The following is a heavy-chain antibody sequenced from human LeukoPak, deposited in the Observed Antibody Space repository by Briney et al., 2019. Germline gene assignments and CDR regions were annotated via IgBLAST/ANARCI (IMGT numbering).Heavy chain of an antibody. CDR1: GFTFSTHA. Sequence: GGSLRLSCAASGFTFSTHAMTWVRQAPGKGLEWVSRINSDGSGTSNADSVKGRFTISRDNAKNSLYLQMNSLRAEDTAVYFCARAYDPRGSRFDYWGQGTLVTVSS. J-gene: IGHJ4*02. CDR2: INSDGSGT. CDR3: ARAYDPRGSRFDY. V-gene: IGHV3-74*01. D-gene: IGHD1-1*01.